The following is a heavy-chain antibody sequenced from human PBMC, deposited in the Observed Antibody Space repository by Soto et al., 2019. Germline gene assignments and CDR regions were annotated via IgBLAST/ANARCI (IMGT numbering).Heavy chain of an antibody. D-gene: IGHD3-9*01. J-gene: IGHJ6*02. V-gene: IGHV4-39*01. CDR1: GGSISSSSYY. CDR3: ASPGLRYFDWTYYYYGMDV. CDR2: IYYSGST. Sequence: SETLSLTCTLSGGSISSSSYYWGWIRQPRGKGREWIGSIYYSGSTYYNPSLKSRVTISVDTSKNQFSLKLSSVTAADTAVYYCASPGLRYFDWTYYYYGMDVWGQGTTVT.